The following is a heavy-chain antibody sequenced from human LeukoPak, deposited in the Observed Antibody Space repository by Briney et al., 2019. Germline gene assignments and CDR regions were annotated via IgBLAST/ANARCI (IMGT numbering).Heavy chain of an antibody. CDR1: GFTFSSYG. CDR2: IWYGGSNK. CDR3: AKDHSSGWYYFDY. V-gene: IGHV3-30*02. Sequence: PGGSLRLSCAASGFTFSSYGMHWVRQAPGKGLEWVAVIWYGGSNKYYADSVKGRFTISRDNSKNTLYLQMNSLRAEDTAVYYCAKDHSSGWYYFDYWGQGTLVTVSS. J-gene: IGHJ4*02. D-gene: IGHD6-19*01.